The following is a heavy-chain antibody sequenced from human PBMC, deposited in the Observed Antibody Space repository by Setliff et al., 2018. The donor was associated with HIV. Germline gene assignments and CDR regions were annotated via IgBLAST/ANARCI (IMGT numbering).Heavy chain of an antibody. V-gene: IGHV1-3*01. J-gene: IGHJ2*01. D-gene: IGHD3-22*01. CDR3: ARHQAPYYGSSGYNPNWYFDL. Sequence: ASVKVSCKASGGAFSSYAIHWVRQAPGQRLEWMGWINAGNGDTKYSQKFQGRVTITTDTSASTAYMELNSLSSEDTAVYYCARHQAPYYGSSGYNPNWYFDLWGRGTLVTVSS. CDR2: INAGNGDT. CDR1: GGAFSSYA.